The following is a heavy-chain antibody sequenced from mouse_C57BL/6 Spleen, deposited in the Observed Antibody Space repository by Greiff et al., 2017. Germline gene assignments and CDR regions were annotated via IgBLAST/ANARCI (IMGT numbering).Heavy chain of an antibody. CDR3: ARWLQYYFDY. CDR1: GYTFTSYW. J-gene: IGHJ2*01. D-gene: IGHD2-2*01. V-gene: IGHV1-69*01. CDR2: IDPSDSYT. Sequence: QVQLQQSGAELVMPGASVKLSCKASGYTFTSYWMHWVKQRPGQGLEWIGEIDPSDSYTNYNQKFKGKSTLTVDKSSSTAYMQLSSLTSEDSAVYYCARWLQYYFDYWGQGTTLTVSS.